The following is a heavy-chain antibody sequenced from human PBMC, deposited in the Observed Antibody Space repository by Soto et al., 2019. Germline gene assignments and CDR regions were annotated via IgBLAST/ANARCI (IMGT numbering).Heavy chain of an antibody. J-gene: IGHJ2*01. D-gene: IGHD2-21*02. CDR1: GDISTRYW. CDR2: IDPSDSYT. Sequence: GEYRKNSSKGSGDISTRYWISWFRQMPEKGLKWMGRIDPSDSYTNYSPSFQGHVTISADKSISTAYLQWSSLKASDTAMYYCARLTNCGGVCYSGYSYYRDRHYFSRRRSSDL. CDR3: ARLTNCGGVCYSGYSYYRDRHYFSRRRSSDL. V-gene: IGHV5-10-1*01.